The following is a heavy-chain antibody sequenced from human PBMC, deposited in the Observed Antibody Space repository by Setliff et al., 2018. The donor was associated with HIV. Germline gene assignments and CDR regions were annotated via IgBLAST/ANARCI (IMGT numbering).Heavy chain of an antibody. CDR2: VYSTGST. CDR3: ARPLTASYNFWGDAFAI. D-gene: IGHD3-3*01. V-gene: IGHV4-59*08. Sequence: LSLTCTVSGDSINNYCWSWIRQPPGKGLEWIGYVYSTGSTNSKSSLKSRVTISVDTSKNQFSLKLTSVTAADTAVYYCARPLTASYNFWGDAFAIWGQGTMVTVSS. J-gene: IGHJ3*02. CDR1: GDSINNYC.